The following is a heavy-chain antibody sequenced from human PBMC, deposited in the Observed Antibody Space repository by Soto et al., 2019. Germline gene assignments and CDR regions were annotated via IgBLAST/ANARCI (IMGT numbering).Heavy chain of an antibody. Sequence: QVQLQQWGAGLLKPSETLSLTCAVYGGSFSGYYWSWIRQPPGKGLEWIGEINHSGSTNYNPSLKGRVTIAVDTSKNQFSLKLSSVTAADTAVYYCARGSIFGGFDPWGQGTLVTVSS. D-gene: IGHD3-3*01. CDR3: ARGSIFGGFDP. CDR1: GGSFSGYY. CDR2: INHSGST. V-gene: IGHV4-34*01. J-gene: IGHJ5*02.